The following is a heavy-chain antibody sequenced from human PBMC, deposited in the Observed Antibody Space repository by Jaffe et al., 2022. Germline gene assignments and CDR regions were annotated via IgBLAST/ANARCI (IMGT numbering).Heavy chain of an antibody. CDR3: AKDHDYDILTGYYLLDY. CDR1: GFTFSSYG. D-gene: IGHD3-9*01. J-gene: IGHJ4*02. V-gene: IGHV3-30*02. CDR2: IRYDGSNK. Sequence: QVQLVESGGGVVQPGGSLRLSCAASGFTFSSYGMHWVRQAPGKGLEWVAFIRYDGSNKYYADSVKGRFTISRDNSKNTLYLQMNSLRAEDTAVYYCAKDHDYDILTGYYLLDYWGQGTLVTVSS.